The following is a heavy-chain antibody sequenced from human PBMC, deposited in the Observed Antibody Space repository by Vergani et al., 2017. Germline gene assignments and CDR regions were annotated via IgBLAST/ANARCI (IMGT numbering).Heavy chain of an antibody. D-gene: IGHD1-26*01. J-gene: IGHJ4*02. CDR3: AKHFRGGSIDY. CDR1: GFTLSNYD. CDR2: IQFDGSNQ. Sequence: QVQLVESGGGVVQRGGSLRLSCATSGFTLSNYDMQWIRQGPGKGLEFVAFIQFDGSNQYYADSVKGRFTLSRDFSKNTLYLQMNSLRTDDTATYYCAKHFRGGSIDYWGQGTQVIVSS. V-gene: IGHV3-30*02.